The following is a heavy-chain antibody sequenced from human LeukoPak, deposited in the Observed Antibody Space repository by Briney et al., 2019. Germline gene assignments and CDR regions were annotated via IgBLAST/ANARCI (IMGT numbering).Heavy chain of an antibody. CDR2: VSNLAGTT. J-gene: IGHJ5*02. CDR3: AKDGLSGYNFDH. D-gene: IGHD5-24*01. CDR1: GFTFSTYA. Sequence: GGSLRLSCAASGFTFSTYAMAWVRQAPGKGLEWVATVSNLAGTTNHADSVRGRFTVSRDNSNNILHLQMNSLRGEDTAVYYCAKDGLSGYNFDHWGQGTLVTVSS. V-gene: IGHV3-23*01.